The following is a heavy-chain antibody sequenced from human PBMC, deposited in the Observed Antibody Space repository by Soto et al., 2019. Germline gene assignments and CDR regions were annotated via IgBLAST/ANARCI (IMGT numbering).Heavy chain of an antibody. CDR3: ARTLFGWGIWLDP. J-gene: IGHJ5*02. V-gene: IGHV4-59*01. D-gene: IGHD3-10*02. CDR2: IYYSGST. Sequence: SETLSLTCTVSGGSISSYYWSWIQQPPGKGLEWIGYIYYSGSTNYNPSLKSRVTISVDTSKNQFSLKLSSVTAADTAVYYCARTLFGWGIWLDPWGQGTLVTVSS. CDR1: GGSISSYY.